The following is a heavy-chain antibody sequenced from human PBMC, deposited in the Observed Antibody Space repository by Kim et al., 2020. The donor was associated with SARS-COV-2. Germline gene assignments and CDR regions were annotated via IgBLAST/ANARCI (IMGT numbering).Heavy chain of an antibody. CDR1: GGSFSGYY. CDR3: ARSKGWLHGPFYY. D-gene: IGHD5-12*01. CDR2: INHSGST. V-gene: IGHV4-34*01. Sequence: SETLSLTCAVYGGSFSGYYWSWIRQPPGKGLEWIGEINHSGSTNYNPSLKSRVTISVDTSKNQFSLKLSSVTAADTAVYYCARSKGWLHGPFYYWGQGTRVTVSS. J-gene: IGHJ4*02.